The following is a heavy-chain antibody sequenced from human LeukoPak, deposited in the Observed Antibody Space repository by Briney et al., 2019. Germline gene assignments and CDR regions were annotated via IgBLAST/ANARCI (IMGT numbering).Heavy chain of an antibody. J-gene: IGHJ4*02. CDR1: GGSISSTNYY. V-gene: IGHV4-39*07. Sequence: SETLSLTCTVSGGSISSTNYYWGWIRQPPGKGLEWIGSIYNTGSTYYTPSLKSRVTISVDTSKNQFSLKLSSVTAADTAVYYCALWFGEVSSDYWGQGNLVTV. CDR2: IYNTGST. D-gene: IGHD3-10*01. CDR3: ALWFGEVSSDY.